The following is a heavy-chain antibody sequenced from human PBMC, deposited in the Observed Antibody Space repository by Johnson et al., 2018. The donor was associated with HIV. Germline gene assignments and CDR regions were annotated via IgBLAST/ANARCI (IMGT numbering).Heavy chain of an antibody. D-gene: IGHD3-22*01. Sequence: QVQLVESGGGLVKPGGSLRLSCAASGFTFSSYAMHWVRQAPGKGLEWVAVISYDGSNQYYADSVKGRFTISRDNSKNTLYLQMNSLRAEDTAVYYCARNYYDSSDAFDIWGQGTMVTVSS. J-gene: IGHJ3*02. V-gene: IGHV3-30-3*01. CDR2: ISYDGSNQ. CDR3: ARNYYDSSDAFDI. CDR1: GFTFSSYA.